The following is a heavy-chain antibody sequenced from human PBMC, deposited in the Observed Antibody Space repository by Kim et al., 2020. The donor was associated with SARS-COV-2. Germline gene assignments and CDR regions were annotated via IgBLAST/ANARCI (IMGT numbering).Heavy chain of an antibody. D-gene: IGHD5-18*01. V-gene: IGHV5-10-1*01. CDR3: ARHPYSYGFPSGEDTFDY. Sequence: GESLQISCKGSGYSFTSYWISWVRQMPGKGLEWMGRIDPSDSYTNYSPSFQGHVTISADKSISTAYLQWSSLKASDTAMYYCARHPYSYGFPSGEDTFDYWGQGTLVTVSS. CDR2: IDPSDSYT. J-gene: IGHJ4*02. CDR1: GYSFTSYW.